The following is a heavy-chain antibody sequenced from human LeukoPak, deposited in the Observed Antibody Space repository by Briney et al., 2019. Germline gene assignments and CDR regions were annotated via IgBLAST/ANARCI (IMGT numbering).Heavy chain of an antibody. CDR2: IGSSTSSHI. CDR1: GFTFSDYS. CDR3: ARDRSSRRDLDN. V-gene: IGHV3-21*01. Sequence: GGSLRLSCAASGFTFSDYSMNWVRQAPGKGLEWLSCIGSSTSSHIYYADSVRGRFTISRDNAKNSLYLQMNGLRPEDTAVYYCARDRSSRRDLDNWGQGTLVTVSS. J-gene: IGHJ4*02. D-gene: IGHD2-15*01.